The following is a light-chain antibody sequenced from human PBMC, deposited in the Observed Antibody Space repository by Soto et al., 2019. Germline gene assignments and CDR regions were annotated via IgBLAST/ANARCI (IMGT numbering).Light chain of an antibody. CDR1: QSVSSN. V-gene: IGKV3-15*01. CDR2: GAS. Sequence: IVMTQSPATLSVSPGERTTLSCRASQSVSSNLAWYQQKPGQAPRLLIYGASTRSTGIPARFSGSGSGTEFTLTFSSLQSEDFAVYYCQQYNGWPLTFGQGTKLEIK. CDR3: QQYNGWPLT. J-gene: IGKJ2*01.